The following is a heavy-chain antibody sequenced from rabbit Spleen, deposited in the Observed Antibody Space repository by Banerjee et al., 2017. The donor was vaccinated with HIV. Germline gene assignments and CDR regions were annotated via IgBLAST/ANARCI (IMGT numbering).Heavy chain of an antibody. Sequence: QEQLEESGGDLVKPEGSLTLTCKASGFYFSSGYVMCWVRQAPGKGLEWVACGYASSSGSTYSATWAKGRFTISKTSSTTVTLQMTSLTAADTATYFCARDDVGAAASLWGPGTLVTVS. D-gene: IGHD5-1*01. CDR2: GYASSSGST. CDR3: ARDDVGAAASL. J-gene: IGHJ4*01. V-gene: IGHV1S45*01. CDR1: GFYFSSGYV.